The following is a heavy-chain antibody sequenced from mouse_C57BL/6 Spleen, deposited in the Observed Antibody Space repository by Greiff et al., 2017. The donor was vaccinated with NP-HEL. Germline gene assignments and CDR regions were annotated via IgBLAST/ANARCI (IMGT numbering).Heavy chain of an antibody. CDR2: INPGSGGT. CDR1: GYAFTNYL. D-gene: IGHD2-5*01. V-gene: IGHV1-54*01. CDR3: ARENTYYSNYSPFDY. Sequence: VQLVESGAELVRPGTSVKVSCKASGYAFTNYLIEWVKQRPGQGLEWIGVINPGSGGTNYNEKFKGKATLTADKSSSTAYMQLSSLTSEDSAVYFCARENTYYSNYSPFDYWGQGTTLTVSS. J-gene: IGHJ2*01.